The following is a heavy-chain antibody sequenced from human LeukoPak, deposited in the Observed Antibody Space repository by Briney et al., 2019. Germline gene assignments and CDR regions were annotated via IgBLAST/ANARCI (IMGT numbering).Heavy chain of an antibody. Sequence: ASVKVSCKASGGTFSSYAISWVRQAPGQGLEWMGGIIPIFGTANYAQKFQGRVTITADESTSTAYMELSSLRSEDTAVYYGASPNDLLGFDYWGQGTLVTVSS. V-gene: IGHV1-69*13. CDR1: GGTFSSYA. D-gene: IGHD2-8*01. CDR2: IIPIFGTA. CDR3: ASPNDLLGFDY. J-gene: IGHJ4*02.